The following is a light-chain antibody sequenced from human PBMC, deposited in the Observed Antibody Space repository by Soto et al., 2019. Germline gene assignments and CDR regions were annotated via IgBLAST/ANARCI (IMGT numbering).Light chain of an antibody. V-gene: IGLV1-40*01. J-gene: IGLJ1*01. CDR3: CSLTTSHTYV. CDR1: SSNIGAGYG. Sequence: QSVLTQPPSVSGAPGQRVTISCTGSSSNIGAGYGVHWYQQRPGTAPKLLIVGGTIRPSGVPARFSASTSGTSASLAITGLKAADEGDYYCCSLTTSHTYVFGSGTKLTVL. CDR2: GGT.